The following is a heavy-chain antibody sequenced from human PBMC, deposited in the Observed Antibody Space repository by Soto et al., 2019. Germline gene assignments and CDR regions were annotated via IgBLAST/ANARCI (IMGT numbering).Heavy chain of an antibody. Sequence: SSETLSLTCTVSGGSISSSSYYWGWIRQPPGKGLEWIGSIYYSGSTYYNPSLKSRVTISVDTSKNQFSLKLSSVTAADTAVYYCARHIHYYYGSGSYDDCWFDPWGQGTLVTVSS. CDR1: GGSISSSSYY. CDR2: IYYSGST. V-gene: IGHV4-39*01. D-gene: IGHD3-10*01. CDR3: ARHIHYYYGSGSYDDCWFDP. J-gene: IGHJ5*02.